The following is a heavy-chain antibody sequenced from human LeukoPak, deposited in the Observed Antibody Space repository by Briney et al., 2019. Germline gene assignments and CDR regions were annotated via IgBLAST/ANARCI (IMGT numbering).Heavy chain of an antibody. CDR2: IYHSGST. Sequence: SETLSLTCAVSGGSISSSNWWSWVRQPPGKGLEWIGEIYHSGSTNYNPSLKTRVTISVDKSKTQFSLKLSSVTAADTAVYYCARMGPTTVTTYDYWGQGTLVTVSS. CDR3: ARMGPTTVTTYDY. V-gene: IGHV4-4*02. J-gene: IGHJ4*02. CDR1: GGSISSSNW. D-gene: IGHD4-17*01.